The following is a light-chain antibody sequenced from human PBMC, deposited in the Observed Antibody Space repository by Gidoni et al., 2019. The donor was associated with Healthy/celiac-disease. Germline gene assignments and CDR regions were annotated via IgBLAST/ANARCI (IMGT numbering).Light chain of an antibody. Sequence: QSALTPPASVSRSPGQSITISCTGTSSAVGGYDLVSWYQQHPGKAPKLMIYEGTKRPSGLSNRFSGSKSGNTASLTISGLQAEDEADYYCCSYAGSSTSVFGTGTKVTAL. CDR3: CSYAGSSTSV. J-gene: IGLJ1*01. CDR2: EGT. V-gene: IGLV2-23*01. CDR1: SSAVGGYDL.